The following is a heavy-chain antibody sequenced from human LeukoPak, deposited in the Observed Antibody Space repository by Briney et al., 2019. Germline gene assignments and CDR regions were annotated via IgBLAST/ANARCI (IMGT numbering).Heavy chain of an antibody. CDR3: ASLNMGY. CDR1: GGSVRSYY. V-gene: IGHV4-59*08. Sequence: SETLSLTCTVSGGSVRSYYWSWIRQPPGKGLEWIGYIYDSGSTSYNPSLKSRVTISLDTSKSQVSLKLSSVTAADTAVYYCASLNMGYWGQGTLVTVSS. CDR2: IYDSGST. J-gene: IGHJ4*02. D-gene: IGHD1/OR15-1a*01.